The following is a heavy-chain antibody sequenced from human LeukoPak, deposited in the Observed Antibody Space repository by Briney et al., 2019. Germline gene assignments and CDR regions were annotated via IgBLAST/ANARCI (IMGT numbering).Heavy chain of an antibody. J-gene: IGHJ4*02. CDR1: GGSISSYY. D-gene: IGHD3-10*01. CDR3: ARATVRGRTSHFDY. CDR2: IYYSGST. V-gene: IGHV4-59*01. Sequence: SETLSLTCTVSGGSISSYYWSWIRQPPGKGLEWIGYIYYSGSTNYNPSLKSRVTISVDTSKNQFSLKLSSVTAADTAVYYCARATVRGRTSHFDYWGQGTLVTVSS.